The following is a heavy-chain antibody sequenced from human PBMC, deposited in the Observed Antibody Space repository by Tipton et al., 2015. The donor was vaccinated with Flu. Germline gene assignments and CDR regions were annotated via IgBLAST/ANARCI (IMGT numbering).Heavy chain of an antibody. CDR3: ARQSGAVAGVFDY. J-gene: IGHJ4*02. V-gene: IGHV5-51*01. Sequence: QVTISADKSISTAYLQWSSLKASDTAMYYCARQSGAVAGVFDYWGQGTLVTVSS. D-gene: IGHD6-19*01.